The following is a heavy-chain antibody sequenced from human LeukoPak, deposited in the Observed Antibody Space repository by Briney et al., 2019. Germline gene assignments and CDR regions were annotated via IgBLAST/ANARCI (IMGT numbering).Heavy chain of an antibody. J-gene: IGHJ3*02. D-gene: IGHD3-22*01. CDR2: VFYSGTT. V-gene: IGHV4-59*11. CDR3: ARDYYDSRGEAFDI. CDR1: GGSIGSHY. Sequence: PSETLSLTCTVSGGSIGSHYWSWIRQPPGSGLEWIGYVFYSGTTNYNPSLKSRVTISVDTSKNQSSLKLSSVTAADTAVYYCARDYYDSRGEAFDIWGLGTMVTVSS.